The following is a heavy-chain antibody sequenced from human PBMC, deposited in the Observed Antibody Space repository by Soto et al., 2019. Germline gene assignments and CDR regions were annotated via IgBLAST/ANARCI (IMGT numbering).Heavy chain of an antibody. CDR1: GGSITSYY. Sequence: SETLSLTCTVSGGSITSYYWTWIRQPPGKELEWIGYIYYTGRTNCNPSLKSRVTMSVDTSKNQFSLRLSSVTAADTAIYYCVRDLTIGGFFDPWGRGTLVTVSS. V-gene: IGHV4-59*01. CDR3: VRDLTIGGFFDP. CDR2: IYYTGRT. D-gene: IGHD3-10*01. J-gene: IGHJ5*02.